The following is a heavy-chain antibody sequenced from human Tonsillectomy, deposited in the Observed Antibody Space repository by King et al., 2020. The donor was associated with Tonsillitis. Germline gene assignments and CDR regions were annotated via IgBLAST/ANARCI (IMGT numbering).Heavy chain of an antibody. CDR3: ARDPDYYDSSGYPSSSFDP. J-gene: IGHJ5*02. CDR1: GYSISSGYY. Sequence: QLQESGPGLVKPSETLSLTCAVSGYSISSGYYWSWIRQPPGKGLEWIGSIYHSGSTYYNPSLKSRVTISVDTSKNQFSLKLSSVTAADTAVYYCARDPDYYDSSGYPSSSFDPWGPGTLVTVSS. V-gene: IGHV4-38-2*02. D-gene: IGHD3-22*01. CDR2: IYHSGST.